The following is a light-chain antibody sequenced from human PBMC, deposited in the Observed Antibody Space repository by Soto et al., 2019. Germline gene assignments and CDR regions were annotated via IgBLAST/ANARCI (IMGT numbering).Light chain of an antibody. CDR1: QSLLHSNGYNY. J-gene: IGKJ4*01. Sequence: DIVMTQSPLSLPVTPGEPASISCRSSQSLLHSNGYNYLDWYLQKPGQSPQLLIYLGSNRASGVPDRFSGSGSGTDFTLKSSRVEAEDVGVYYCMQALQTPQITFGGGTKVEIK. CDR3: MQALQTPQIT. V-gene: IGKV2-28*01. CDR2: LGS.